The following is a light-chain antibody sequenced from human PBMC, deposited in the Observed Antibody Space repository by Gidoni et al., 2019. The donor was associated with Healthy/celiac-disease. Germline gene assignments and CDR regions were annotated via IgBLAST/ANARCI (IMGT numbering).Light chain of an antibody. CDR1: QDISNY. V-gene: IGKV1-33*01. CDR3: QQYDNVPRT. Sequence: DIQMTQSPSSLSASVGDRVTITCQASQDISNYLNWYQQKAGKAPKLLIYDASNLETGVPSRFSGSGSGTDFTFTISSLQPEDIATYYCQQYDNVPRTFGGGTKVESK. J-gene: IGKJ4*01. CDR2: DAS.